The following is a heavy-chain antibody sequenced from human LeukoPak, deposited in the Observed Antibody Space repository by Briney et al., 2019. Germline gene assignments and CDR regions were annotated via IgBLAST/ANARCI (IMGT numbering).Heavy chain of an antibody. CDR3: ARGGRYGNVVDQ. CDR2: IYYSGST. CDR1: GGSISSSSYY. Sequence: SETLSLTCTVSGGSISSSSYYWGWIRQPPGKGLEWIGSIYYSGSTYYNPSLKSRVTISVDTSKNQFSLKLSSVTAADTAVYHCARGGRYGNVVDQWGLGSLVTVSS. D-gene: IGHD2-15*01. V-gene: IGHV4-39*07. J-gene: IGHJ4*02.